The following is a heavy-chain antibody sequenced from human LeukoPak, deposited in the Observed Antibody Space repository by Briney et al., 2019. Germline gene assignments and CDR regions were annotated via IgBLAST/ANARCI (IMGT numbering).Heavy chain of an antibody. CDR2: ISAYNGNT. D-gene: IGHD2-2*01. CDR3: ARDRIPNIVVVPAAPPDAFDI. V-gene: IGHV1-18*01. Sequence: GASVKVSCKASGYTFTSYGISWVRQAPGQGLEWMGWISAYNGNTNYAQKLQGRVTMTTDTSTSTVYMELSSLRSEDTAVYYCARDRIPNIVVVPAAPPDAFDIWGQGTMVTVSS. J-gene: IGHJ3*02. CDR1: GYTFTSYG.